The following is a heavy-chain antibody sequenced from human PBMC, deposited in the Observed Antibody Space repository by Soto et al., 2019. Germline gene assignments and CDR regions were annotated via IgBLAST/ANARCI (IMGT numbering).Heavy chain of an antibody. V-gene: IGHV3-21*01. Sequence: PGGSLRLSCAASGFTFSSYSMNWVRQAPGKGLEWVSSISSSSSYIYYADSVKGRFTISRDNAKNSLYLQMNSLRAEDTAVYYCARTNRRRTYYYDSSGYYGYYGMDVWGQGATVTVSS. CDR1: GFTFSSYS. CDR3: ARTNRRRTYYYDSSGYYGYYGMDV. J-gene: IGHJ6*02. CDR2: ISSSSSYI. D-gene: IGHD3-22*01.